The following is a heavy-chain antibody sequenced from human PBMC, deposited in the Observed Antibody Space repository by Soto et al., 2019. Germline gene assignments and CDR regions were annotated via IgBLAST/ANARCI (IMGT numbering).Heavy chain of an antibody. D-gene: IGHD3-3*01. V-gene: IGHV1-3*01. CDR2: INAGNGNT. J-gene: IGHJ5*02. CDR3: ARSSGGNFGIIIEGSNWFDP. Sequence: XSVKVACKASGCPFTKYAMHWVRQAPGQRLEWMGWINAGNGNTKYSQKFQGRITMTRDTSRSTVYMELSSLRSDDTAIYYCARSSGGNFGIIIEGSNWFDPWGQGTLVTVSS. CDR1: GCPFTKYA.